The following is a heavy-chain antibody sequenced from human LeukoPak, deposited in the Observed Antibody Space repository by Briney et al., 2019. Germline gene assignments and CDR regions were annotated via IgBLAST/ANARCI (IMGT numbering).Heavy chain of an antibody. D-gene: IGHD3-16*01. V-gene: IGHV4-34*01. CDR2: INHSGST. CDR1: GGSFTEYY. J-gene: IGHJ4*02. CDR3: ARDEYAYGGRTHPYFFDY. Sequence: PSETLSLTCAVSGGSFTEYYWSWIRQPPGKGLEWIGEINHSGSTKYNPSLRSRVTISVDTSKNQFSLKLSSVTAADTAVYYCARDEYAYGGRTHPYFFDYWGQGTLVTVSS.